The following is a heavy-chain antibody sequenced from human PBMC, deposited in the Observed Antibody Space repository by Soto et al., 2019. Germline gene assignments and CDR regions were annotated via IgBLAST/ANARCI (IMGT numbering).Heavy chain of an antibody. CDR2: IIPIFGTA. Sequence: QVQLVQSGAEVKKPGSSVKVSCKASGGTFSSYAISWVRQAPGQGLEWMGGIIPIFGTANYAQKFQGRVTITADESTSTAYMELSSLRSEDTAMYYCARDLGYSSSSVGDYGMDVWGQGTTVTVSS. CDR3: ARDLGYSSSSVGDYGMDV. J-gene: IGHJ6*02. CDR1: GGTFSSYA. D-gene: IGHD6-6*01. V-gene: IGHV1-69*12.